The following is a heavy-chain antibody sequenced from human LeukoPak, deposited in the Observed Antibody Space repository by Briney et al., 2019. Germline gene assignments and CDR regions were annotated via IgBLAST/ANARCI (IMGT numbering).Heavy chain of an antibody. J-gene: IGHJ5*02. Sequence: GGSLRLSCVASGFTFSNYAMSWVRQAPGKGLELVSGIYGSDDKAVYGDAVKGRFTISRDNSKNTLYLQMNSLRADDTAVYYCAKTQGYYDAWGQGALVTVSS. CDR3: AKTQGYYDA. CDR1: GFTFSNYA. D-gene: IGHD2-15*01. CDR2: IYGSDDKA. V-gene: IGHV3-23*01.